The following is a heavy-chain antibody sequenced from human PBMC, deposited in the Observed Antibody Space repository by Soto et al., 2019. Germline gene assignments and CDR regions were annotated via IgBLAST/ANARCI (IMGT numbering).Heavy chain of an antibody. V-gene: IGHV1-69*01. CDR3: ARKSGRDCHSGGGCFSLDV. J-gene: IGHJ4*02. CDR1: GETLNSNP. CDR2: IVPLSDRT. D-gene: IGHD2-15*01. Sequence: QVQLVQSGAEVKKPGSSLKVSCKVFGETLNSNPIGWVRQAPGQGLERVGGIVPLSDRTNYAQELQGRVTVTADGSPSTVYMELSNLKSDDTAVYYGARKSGRDCHSGGGCFSLDVCGQGSLITVSS.